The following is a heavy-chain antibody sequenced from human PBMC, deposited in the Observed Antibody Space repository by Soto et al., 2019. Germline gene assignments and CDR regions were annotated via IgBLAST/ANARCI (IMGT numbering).Heavy chain of an antibody. CDR3: AKDIGRITIFGVVMGDAFDI. D-gene: IGHD3-3*01. Sequence: EVQLLESGGGLVQPGGSLRLSCAASGFTFSSYAISWVRQAPGKGLEWVSAISGSGGSTYYADSVKGRFTISRDNSKNTLYLQMNSLRAEDTAVYYCAKDIGRITIFGVVMGDAFDIWGQGTMVTVSS. J-gene: IGHJ3*02. CDR2: ISGSGGST. V-gene: IGHV3-23*01. CDR1: GFTFSSYA.